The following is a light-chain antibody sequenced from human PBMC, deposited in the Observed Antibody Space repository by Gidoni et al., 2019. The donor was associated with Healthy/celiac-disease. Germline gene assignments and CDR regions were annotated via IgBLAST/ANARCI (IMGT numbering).Light chain of an antibody. CDR3: KQYDNLPFT. V-gene: IGKV1-33*01. CDR2: DAT. J-gene: IGKJ3*01. CDR1: QDISNY. Sequence: IKMPHSPSSLSASVGNRVTITCQASQDISNYSNWYKHKPGKAPKLLIYDATNLKTGVQSRFSGSVYGKDFKFIIRSSQAEDIETYHRKQYDNLPFTFGPGTKVEIK.